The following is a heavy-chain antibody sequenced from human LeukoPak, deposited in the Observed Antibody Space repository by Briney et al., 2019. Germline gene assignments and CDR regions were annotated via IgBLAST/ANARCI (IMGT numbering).Heavy chain of an antibody. CDR1: GYIFSNYG. V-gene: IGHV1-18*01. J-gene: IGHJ3*02. CDR3: ARDRWSSSSSEGTFDI. CDR2: ISVYNGNT. D-gene: IGHD6-6*01. Sequence: ASVKVSCKASGYIFSNYGISWVRQAPGQGLEWMGWISVYNGNTVYAQNLRDRVTVTTDTSTSTGYMELRSLRSDDTAVYYCARDRWSSSSSEGTFDIWGQGTMVIVSS.